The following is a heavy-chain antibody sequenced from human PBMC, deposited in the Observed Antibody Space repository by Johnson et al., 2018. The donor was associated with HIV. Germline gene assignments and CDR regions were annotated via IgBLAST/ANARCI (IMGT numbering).Heavy chain of an antibody. Sequence: VQLVESGGGVVQPGGSLRLSCAASGFTVSSNYMSWVRQAPGKGLEWVSRINSDGSSTSYADSVKGRFTISRDNPKNSLYLQMNSLRAEDTAVYYCAREMDWEGAFDVWGQGTMVTVSS. CDR3: AREMDWEGAFDV. D-gene: IGHD3/OR15-3a*01. V-gene: IGHV3-74*01. J-gene: IGHJ3*01. CDR1: GFTVSSNY. CDR2: INSDGSST.